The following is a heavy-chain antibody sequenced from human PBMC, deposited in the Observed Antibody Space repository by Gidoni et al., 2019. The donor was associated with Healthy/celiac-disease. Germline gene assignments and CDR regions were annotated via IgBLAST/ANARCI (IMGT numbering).Heavy chain of an antibody. CDR2: INHSGST. CDR1: GGSFSGYY. J-gene: IGHJ4*02. Sequence: QVQLQQWGAGLLKPSETLSLTCAVYGGSFSGYYWSWIRQPPGKGLEWIGEINHSGSTNYNPSLKSRVTISVDTSKNQFSLKPSSVTAADTAVYYCAGFYVWGSYRYTDYWGQGTLVTVSS. V-gene: IGHV4-34*01. D-gene: IGHD3-16*02. CDR3: AGFYVWGSYRYTDY.